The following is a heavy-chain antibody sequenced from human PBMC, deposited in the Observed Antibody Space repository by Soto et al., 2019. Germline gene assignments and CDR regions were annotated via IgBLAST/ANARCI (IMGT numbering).Heavy chain of an antibody. D-gene: IGHD2-8*01. J-gene: IGHJ5*02. Sequence: ASVKGSCKASGYTFTSYDINWGRNATGQGLEWMGWMNPNSGNTGYAQKFQGRVTMTRNTSISTAYMELSSLRSEDTAVYYCARGDQNIVLMVYASNWFDPRGQGTLVTVAS. CDR3: ARGDQNIVLMVYASNWFDP. V-gene: IGHV1-8*01. CDR1: GYTFTSYD. CDR2: MNPNSGNT.